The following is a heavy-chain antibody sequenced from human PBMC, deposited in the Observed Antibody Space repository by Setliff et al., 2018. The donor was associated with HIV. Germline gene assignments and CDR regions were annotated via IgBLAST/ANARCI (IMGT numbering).Heavy chain of an antibody. Sequence: SETLSLTCAVYTGSFSGYYWSWIRQPPGKGLEWIGEITHSRSTNYNPSLKSRATISVDTSKNHFSLKLTSLTAADTAVYYCARAQLPPTYIDVWGSGTTVTVPS. J-gene: IGHJ6*03. D-gene: IGHD2-2*01. V-gene: IGHV4-34*01. CDR2: ITHSRST. CDR1: TGSFSGYY. CDR3: ARAQLPPTYIDV.